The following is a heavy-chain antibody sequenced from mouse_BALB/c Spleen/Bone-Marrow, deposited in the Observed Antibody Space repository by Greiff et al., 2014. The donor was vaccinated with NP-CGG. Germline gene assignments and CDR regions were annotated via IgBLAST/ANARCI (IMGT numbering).Heavy chain of an antibody. D-gene: IGHD2-3*01. CDR1: GFDISRYW. CDR3: ARNGYYGWIAY. V-gene: IGHV4-1*02. CDR2: INPDSRTI. Sequence: EVQLVESGGGLVQPGGSLKLSCAVSGFDISRYWMTWVRQAPGKGLEWIGEINPDSRTINYTPSLKDKFIISRDNAKNTLYLQMSKVRSEDTALYYCARNGYYGWIAYWGQGTLATVSA. J-gene: IGHJ3*01.